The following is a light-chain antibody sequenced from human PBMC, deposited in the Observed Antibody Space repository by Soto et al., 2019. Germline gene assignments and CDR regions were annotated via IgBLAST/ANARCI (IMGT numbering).Light chain of an antibody. V-gene: IGKV3-20*01. CDR2: GAS. CDR1: QTVSSTY. J-gene: IGKJ2*01. CDR3: QQFGTSPYT. Sequence: EIVLTQSPGTLSLSPGEGATLSCRASQTVSSTYLAWYQQKPGRAPSLPIHGASTRAAGIPDRFSASGSGTHFTLTINRLEPEDFAVYFCQQFGTSPYTFGQGTTVEIK.